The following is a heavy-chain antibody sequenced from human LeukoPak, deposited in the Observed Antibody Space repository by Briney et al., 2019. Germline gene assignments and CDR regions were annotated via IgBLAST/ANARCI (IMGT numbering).Heavy chain of an antibody. Sequence: GGSLRLSCAASGLTGSHNYVSWVRQAPGKGLEWVSAIHTSGDTYYADSVKGRFTISRDNSKNTLYLQMNSLRAEDTAVYYCAKETNYYDSSGYYLDYWGQGTLVTVSS. CDR3: AKETNYYDSSGYYLDY. J-gene: IGHJ4*02. D-gene: IGHD3-22*01. V-gene: IGHV3-53*01. CDR1: GLTGSHNY. CDR2: IHTSGDT.